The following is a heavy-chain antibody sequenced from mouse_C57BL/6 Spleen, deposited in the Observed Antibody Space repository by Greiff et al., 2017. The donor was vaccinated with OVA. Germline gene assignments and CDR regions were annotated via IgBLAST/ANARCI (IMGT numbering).Heavy chain of an antibody. D-gene: IGHD1-1*01. CDR1: GFTFTDYY. J-gene: IGHJ1*03. CDR3: ARSDHYYGSSPWYFDV. CDR2: IRNKANGYTT. Sequence: DVMLVESGGGLVQPGGSLSLSCAASGFTFTDYYMSWVRQPPGKALEWLGFIRNKANGYTTEYSASVKGRFTISRDNSQSILYLQMNALRAEDSATYYCARSDHYYGSSPWYFDVWGTGTTVTVSS. V-gene: IGHV7-3*01.